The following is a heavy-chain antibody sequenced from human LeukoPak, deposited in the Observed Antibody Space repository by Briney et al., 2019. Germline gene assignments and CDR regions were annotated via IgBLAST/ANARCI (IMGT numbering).Heavy chain of an antibody. CDR3: AKVPPYYDILTGYRTFYYYMDV. CDR1: GFTFSSYS. J-gene: IGHJ6*03. Sequence: GGSPRLSCAASGFTFSSYSMNWVRQAPGKGLEWVSSISSSSSYIYYADSVKGRFTISRDNAKNSLYLQMNSLRAEDTAVYYCAKVPPYYDILTGYRTFYYYMDVWGKGTTVTISS. D-gene: IGHD3-9*01. CDR2: ISSSSSYI. V-gene: IGHV3-21*01.